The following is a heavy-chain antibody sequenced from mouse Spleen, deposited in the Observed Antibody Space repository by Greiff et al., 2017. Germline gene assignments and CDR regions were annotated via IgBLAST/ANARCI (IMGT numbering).Heavy chain of an antibody. D-gene: IGHD2-1*01. CDR1: GFSLTSYG. Sequence: QVQLKETGPGLVAPSQSLSITCTVSGFSLTSYGVHWVRQPPGKGLEWLVVIWSDGSTNYNSALKSRLSISKDNSKSQVFLKMNSLQTDDTAMYYCARHSYGNYEGAMDYWGQGTSVTVSS. J-gene: IGHJ4*01. V-gene: IGHV2-6-1*01. CDR3: ARHSYGNYEGAMDY. CDR2: IWSDGST.